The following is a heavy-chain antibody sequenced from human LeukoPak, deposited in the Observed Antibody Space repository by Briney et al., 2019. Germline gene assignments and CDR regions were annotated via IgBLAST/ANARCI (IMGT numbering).Heavy chain of an antibody. Sequence: SETPSLTCTVSGGSISRYYWSWIPEPARTAPEGIGRIYTSGTITYNPSLKSRVTMSVDTSKNQFSLKLSSVTAADTAVYYCARDSGTTGEVKFDPWGQGTLVTVSS. CDR1: GGSISRYY. V-gene: IGHV4-4*07. CDR3: ARDSGTTGEVKFDP. CDR2: IYTSGTI. J-gene: IGHJ5*02. D-gene: IGHD3-10*01.